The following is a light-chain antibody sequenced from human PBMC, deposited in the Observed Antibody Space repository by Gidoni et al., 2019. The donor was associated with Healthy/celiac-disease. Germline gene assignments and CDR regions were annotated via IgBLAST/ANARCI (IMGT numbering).Light chain of an antibody. CDR3: AAWDDSLSGLWV. Sequence: QSVLTQPPSASGTPGPSVTSSCSGSSSNIGSNYVYWYQQLPGTAPKLLIYRNNQRPSGVPDRFSGSKSGTSASLAISGRRSEDEADYYCAAWDDSLSGLWVFGGGTKLTVL. V-gene: IGLV1-47*01. CDR1: SSNIGSNY. J-gene: IGLJ3*02. CDR2: RNN.